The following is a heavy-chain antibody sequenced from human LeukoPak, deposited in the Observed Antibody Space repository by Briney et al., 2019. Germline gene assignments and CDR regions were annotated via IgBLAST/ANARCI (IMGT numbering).Heavy chain of an antibody. CDR2: IDPDGSEK. Sequence: GGSLILSCAASGFTFNSYWMSWVRQAPGKGLEWVANIDPDGSEKQYGDSVKGRFTTSRDNAKNSLYLQMNSLRAEDTAIYYCARIYYFGDNNWRYFDNWGQGTLVTVSS. CDR3: ARIYYFGDNNWRYFDN. CDR1: GFTFNSYW. V-gene: IGHV3-7*01. D-gene: IGHD3-10*01. J-gene: IGHJ4*02.